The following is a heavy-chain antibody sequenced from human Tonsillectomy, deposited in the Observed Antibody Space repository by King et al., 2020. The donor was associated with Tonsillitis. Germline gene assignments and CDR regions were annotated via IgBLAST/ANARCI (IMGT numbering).Heavy chain of an antibody. CDR2: IKQDGSEK. J-gene: IGHJ5*02. CDR1: GFTFTTYW. V-gene: IGHV3-7*01. Sequence: VQLVESGGGLVQPGGSLRVSCAASGFTFTTYWMSWVRQAPGGGLEWVANIKQDGSEKYYVDSVKGRFTISRDNAKNSLYLQMNSLRAEDTAVYYCAGSQLWLDLNWFDPWGQGTLVTVSP. D-gene: IGHD5-18*01. CDR3: AGSQLWLDLNWFDP.